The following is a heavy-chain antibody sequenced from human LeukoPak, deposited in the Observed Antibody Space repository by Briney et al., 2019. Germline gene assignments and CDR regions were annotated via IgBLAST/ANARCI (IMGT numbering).Heavy chain of an antibody. CDR2: IKQDGSEK. D-gene: IGHD1-26*01. J-gene: IGHJ3*02. CDR1: GFTFSSYW. Sequence: PGGSLRLSCAASGFTFSSYWMSWVRQAPGKGLEWVANIKQDGSEKYYVDSVKGRFTISRDNAKNSLYLQMNSLRAEDTAVYYCARENSGSYGAFDIWGQGTMVTVSS. CDR3: ARENSGSYGAFDI. V-gene: IGHV3-7*01.